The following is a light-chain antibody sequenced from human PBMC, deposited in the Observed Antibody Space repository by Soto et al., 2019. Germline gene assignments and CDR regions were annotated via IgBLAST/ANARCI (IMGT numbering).Light chain of an antibody. CDR3: QQYGSSPRT. V-gene: IGKV3-20*01. J-gene: IGKJ1*01. CDR2: EAS. Sequence: IVFTHAPITLSFPPVQKHTLSWRASQSVGTYLAWYQLKSGQAPRLLIYEASKRATGIPARFSGRGSGTDFTLTISRLEPEDFAVYYCQQYGSSPRTFGQGTKVDIK. CDR1: QSVGTY.